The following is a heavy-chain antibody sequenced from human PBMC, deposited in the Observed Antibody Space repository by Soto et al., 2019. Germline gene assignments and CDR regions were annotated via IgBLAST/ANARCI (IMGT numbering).Heavy chain of an antibody. CDR3: ARIGGIAAAGTGWFGT. V-gene: IGHV2-26*01. J-gene: IGHJ5*02. D-gene: IGHD6-13*01. CDR2: IFSNDEK. CDR1: GFSLSNARMG. Sequence: SGPTLVNPTETLTLTCTVSGFSLSNARMGVSWIRQPPGKALEWLAHIFSNDEKSYSTSLKSRLTISKDTSKGQVVLTMTNMDPVDTATYYCARIGGIAAAGTGWFGTWGQGTLVSVSS.